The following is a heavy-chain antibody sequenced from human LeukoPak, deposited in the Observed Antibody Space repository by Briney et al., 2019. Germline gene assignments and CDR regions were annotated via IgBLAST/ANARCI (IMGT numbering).Heavy chain of an antibody. CDR3: ASGGYCSGGSCLVYYYYYYMDV. CDR1: GGSISSGYY. CDR2: IYHSGST. J-gene: IGHJ6*03. D-gene: IGHD2-15*01. V-gene: IGHV4-38-2*02. Sequence: SETLSLTCTVSGGSISSGYYWGWIRQPPGKGLEWIGSIYHSGSTYYNPSLKSRVTISVDTSKNQFSLRLSSVTAADTAVYYCASGGYCSGGSCLVYYYYYYMDVWGKGTTVTVSS.